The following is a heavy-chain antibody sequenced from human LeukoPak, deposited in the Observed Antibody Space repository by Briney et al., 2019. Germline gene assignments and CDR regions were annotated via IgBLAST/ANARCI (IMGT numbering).Heavy chain of an antibody. Sequence: PGGSLRLSCAASGCTFSNAWMSWVRQAPGKGLEWVGRIKSKTDGGTTDYAAPVKGRFTISRDDSKNTLYPQMNSLKTEDTAVYYCTTGLWFGELLSFLLTHWGQGTLVTVSA. D-gene: IGHD3-10*01. CDR2: IKSKTDGGTT. CDR1: GCTFSNAW. J-gene: IGHJ4*02. CDR3: TTGLWFGELLSFLLTH. V-gene: IGHV3-15*01.